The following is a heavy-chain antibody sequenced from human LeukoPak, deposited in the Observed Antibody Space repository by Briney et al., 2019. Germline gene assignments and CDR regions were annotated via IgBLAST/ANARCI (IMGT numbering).Heavy chain of an antibody. Sequence: PGGSLRLSCAASGFTFSSYAMTWVRQAPGKGLDWVSAISGSGGSTYYADSVKGRFIISRDNSKNTLYLQMNSLRAEDTAVYYCAKVPGRMVRGVYYYMDVWGKGTTVTVSS. CDR2: ISGSGGST. D-gene: IGHD3-10*01. J-gene: IGHJ6*03. V-gene: IGHV3-23*01. CDR1: GFTFSSYA. CDR3: AKVPGRMVRGVYYYMDV.